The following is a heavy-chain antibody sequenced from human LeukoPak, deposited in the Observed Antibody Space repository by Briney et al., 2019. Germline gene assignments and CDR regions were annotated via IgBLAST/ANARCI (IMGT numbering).Heavy chain of an antibody. CDR1: GGSINSNSYY. V-gene: IGHV4-39*01. CDR3: ASYGLPLIAVAGWRD. D-gene: IGHD6-19*01. J-gene: IGHJ4*02. Sequence: SETLSLTCTVSGGSINSNSYYWGWIRQPPGKGLEWIGSIYYSGTTYYNPSLKSRVTISVDTSKNQFSLKLSSVTAADTAVYYCASYGLPLIAVAGWRDWGQGTLATVSS. CDR2: IYYSGTT.